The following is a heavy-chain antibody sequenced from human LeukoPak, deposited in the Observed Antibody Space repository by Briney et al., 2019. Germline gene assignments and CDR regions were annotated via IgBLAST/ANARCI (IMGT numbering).Heavy chain of an antibody. Sequence: PGGSLRLSCAASGFLFSSYAIHWVRQAPGKGLEWVAVISYDGSNKNYADSVKGRSTISRDNSKNTLYLQMSSLSAGDTAVYYCAKMNVLTGYYTPNFDFWGQGTLVTVSS. CDR1: GFLFSSYA. CDR2: ISYDGSNK. V-gene: IGHV3-30-3*02. CDR3: AKMNVLTGYYTPNFDF. D-gene: IGHD3-9*01. J-gene: IGHJ4*02.